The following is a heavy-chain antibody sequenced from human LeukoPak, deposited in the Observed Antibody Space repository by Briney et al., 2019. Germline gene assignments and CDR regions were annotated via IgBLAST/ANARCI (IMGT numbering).Heavy chain of an antibody. CDR3: ARLSRKVDIVVVPAAPPDY. CDR2: INAGNGNT. CDR1: GYTFTSYA. J-gene: IGHJ4*02. D-gene: IGHD2-2*01. Sequence: ASVKVSCKASGYTFTSYAMHWVRQAPGQRLEWMGWINAGNGNTKYSQKFQGRVTITRDTSASTAYMELSSLRSEDTAVYYCARLSRKVDIVVVPAAPPDYWGQGTLVTVSS. V-gene: IGHV1-3*01.